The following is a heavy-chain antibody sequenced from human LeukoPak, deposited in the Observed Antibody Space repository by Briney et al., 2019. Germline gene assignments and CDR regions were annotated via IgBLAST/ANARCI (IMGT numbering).Heavy chain of an antibody. CDR2: INHSVST. V-gene: IGHV4-34*01. J-gene: IGHJ4*02. CDR3: ARLRPLDY. CDR1: GGSFSGYY. Sequence: SETLSLTCAVYGGSFSGYYWSWIRQPPGKWREWIGEINHSVSTNYNPSLKSRVTISIDTSKNQFSLKLSSVTAADTAVYYCARLRPLDYWGQGTLVTVSS.